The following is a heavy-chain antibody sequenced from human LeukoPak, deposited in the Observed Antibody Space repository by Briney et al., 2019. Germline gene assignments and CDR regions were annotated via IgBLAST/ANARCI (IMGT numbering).Heavy chain of an antibody. CDR2: ISYDGSNK. V-gene: IGHV3-30-3*01. Sequence: GGSLRLSCAASGFTFSSYAMHWVRQAPGKGLEWVAVISYDGSNKYYADSVKGRFTISRDNSKNTLYLQMNSLRAEDTAVYYCARSGYCSSTSCYIDYWGQGTLVTVSS. CDR3: ARSGYCSSTSCYIDY. CDR1: GFTFSSYA. D-gene: IGHD2-2*02. J-gene: IGHJ4*02.